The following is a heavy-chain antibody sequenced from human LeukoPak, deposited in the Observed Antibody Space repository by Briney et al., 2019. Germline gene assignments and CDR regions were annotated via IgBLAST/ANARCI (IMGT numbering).Heavy chain of an antibody. Sequence: ASVKVSCKASGYTFTDYYLHWVRQAPGPGLEWMGWINPHNGGINYSQKFQGRVTMTRDTSITTAYMELNRLRSDDTAVYYCARAYTSPNGPYWGQGILVTVPS. V-gene: IGHV1-2*02. CDR3: ARAYTSPNGPY. J-gene: IGHJ4*02. D-gene: IGHD3-16*01. CDR1: GYTFTDYY. CDR2: INPHNGGI.